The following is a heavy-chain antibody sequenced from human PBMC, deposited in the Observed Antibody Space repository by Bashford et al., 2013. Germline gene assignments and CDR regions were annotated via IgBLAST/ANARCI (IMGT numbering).Heavy chain of an antibody. J-gene: IGHJ5*01. CDR2: ISRSGSTI. D-gene: IGHD3-3*01. CDR3: ARGGFATWFDS. Sequence: GSVRLSCAASGFTFSSYDMNWVRPGVQGRGRGVGFVYISRSGSTIYYADSMRGRFSISRDNANNSLYLQMNSLRGEDTAVYYCARGGFATWFDSWGQGTLVTVSS. CDR1: GFTFSSYD. V-gene: IGHV3-48*03.